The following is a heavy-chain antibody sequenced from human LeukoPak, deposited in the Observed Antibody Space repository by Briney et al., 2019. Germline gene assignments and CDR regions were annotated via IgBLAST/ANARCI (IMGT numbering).Heavy chain of an antibody. CDR1: GYTFTDFH. CDR3: ARGTKVFGVVIQWYFDY. V-gene: IGHV1-46*01. CDR2: INPSGGST. Sequence: ASVKVSCKASGYTFTDFHMHWVRQAPGQGLEWMGIINPSGGSTSSAQRFQGRVTMTRDTSTSTVYMEVSSLRPDDAAVYYCARGTKVFGVVIQWYFDYWGQGTLVTVSS. J-gene: IGHJ4*02. D-gene: IGHD3-3*01.